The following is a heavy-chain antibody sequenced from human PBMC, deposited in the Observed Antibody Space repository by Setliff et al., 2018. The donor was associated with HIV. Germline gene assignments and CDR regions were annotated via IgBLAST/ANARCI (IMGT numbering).Heavy chain of an antibody. CDR1: GFTFSSYE. Sequence: GGSLRLSCAASGFTFSSYEMDWFRQAPGKGLEWVSYITGSSDTIYYADSVKGRFTISRDNAKNSLYLQMNSLRPEDTALYYCARDSEPGTRVAGTTGLDYWGQGSLVTVSS. D-gene: IGHD6-19*01. CDR2: ITGSSDTI. J-gene: IGHJ4*02. CDR3: ARDSEPGTRVAGTTGLDY. V-gene: IGHV3-48*03.